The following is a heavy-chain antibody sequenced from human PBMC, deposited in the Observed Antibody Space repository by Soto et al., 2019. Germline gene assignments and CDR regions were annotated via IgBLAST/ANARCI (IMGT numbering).Heavy chain of an antibody. CDR3: ASRGGQDALDL. CDR2: ILPIFGTT. CDR1: GGTFISYT. V-gene: IGHV1-69*01. Sequence: QVQLVQSGTEVKKLGASVKVSCKASGGTFISYTFNWVRQAPGQGLEWMGEILPIFGTTTYAQKFKGRVAFTADAATATGYMELSSLRSEDTALYFCASRGGQDALDLWGLGTMITVSS. J-gene: IGHJ3*01. D-gene: IGHD5-12*01.